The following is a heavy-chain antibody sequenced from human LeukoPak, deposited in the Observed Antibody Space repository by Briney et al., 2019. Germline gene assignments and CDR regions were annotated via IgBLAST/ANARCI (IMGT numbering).Heavy chain of an antibody. Sequence: GASVKVSCKASGYSFTSYDINWVRQATGQGLEWMGWMNPNSGNTGSAQKFQGRVTMTRNTSISTAYMELSNLRSEDTAMYYCARRVAAGGTCMGYWGQGTLVTVSS. J-gene: IGHJ4*02. D-gene: IGHD6-13*01. CDR1: GYSFTSYD. CDR3: ARRVAAGGTCMGY. CDR2: MNPNSGNT. V-gene: IGHV1-8*01.